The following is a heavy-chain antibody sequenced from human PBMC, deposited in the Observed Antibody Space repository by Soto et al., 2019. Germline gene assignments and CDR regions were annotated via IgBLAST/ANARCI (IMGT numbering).Heavy chain of an antibody. CDR2: ISYSEST. CDR1: GDSVSRGGYS. Sequence: SETLSLTCAVSGDSVSRGGYSWSWIRQPPGKALEWIGYISYSESTYYIPPLRSRVTISVDRSKTQFSLKLSSVTAADTAVYYCAASYDSIGYSFDPWGQGILVTVSS. J-gene: IGHJ5*02. V-gene: IGHV4-30-2*01. CDR3: AASYDSIGYSFDP. D-gene: IGHD3-22*01.